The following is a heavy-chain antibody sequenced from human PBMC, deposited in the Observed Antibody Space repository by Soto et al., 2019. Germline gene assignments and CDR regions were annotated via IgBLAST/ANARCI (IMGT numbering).Heavy chain of an antibody. CDR1: GFTFSSYA. D-gene: IGHD6-19*01. V-gene: IGHV3-23*01. CDR3: AKDGVTGIAVAGTRRWYYYYMDV. Sequence: GGSLRLSCAASGFTFSSYAMSWVRQAPGKGLEWVSAISGSGGSTYYADSVKGRFTISRDNSKNTLYLQMNSLRAEDTAVYYWAKDGVTGIAVAGTRRWYYYYMDVWGKGTTVTVSS. CDR2: ISGSGGST. J-gene: IGHJ6*03.